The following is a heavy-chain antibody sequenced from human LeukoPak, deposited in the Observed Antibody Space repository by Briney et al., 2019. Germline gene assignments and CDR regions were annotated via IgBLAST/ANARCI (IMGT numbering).Heavy chain of an antibody. V-gene: IGHV3-74*01. Sequence: PGGSLRLSCAASGFTFSKYWMHWVRQAPGKGLVWVSRINSDGRSTGYADSVKGRFTISRDNAKNTLYLQMNSLRAEDTAVYHCAIVTISHARNAIDIWGQGTMVTVSS. D-gene: IGHD5-24*01. CDR3: AIVTISHARNAIDI. CDR2: INSDGRST. J-gene: IGHJ3*02. CDR1: GFTFSKYW.